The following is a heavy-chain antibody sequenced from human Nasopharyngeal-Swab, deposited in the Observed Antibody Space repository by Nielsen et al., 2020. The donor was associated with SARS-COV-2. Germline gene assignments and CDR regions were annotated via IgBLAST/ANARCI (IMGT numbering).Heavy chain of an antibody. Sequence: WVRQAPGQGLEWMGIINPSGGSTSYAQKFQGRVTMTRDTSTSTVYMELSSLRSEDTAVYYCAREDYYDSSGYPSYYYYGMDVWGQGTTVPSP. V-gene: IGHV1-46*01. CDR3: AREDYYDSSGYPSYYYYGMDV. D-gene: IGHD3-22*01. CDR2: INPSGGST. J-gene: IGHJ6*02.